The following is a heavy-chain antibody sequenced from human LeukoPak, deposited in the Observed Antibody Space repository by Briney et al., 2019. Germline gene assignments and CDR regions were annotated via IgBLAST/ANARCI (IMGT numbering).Heavy chain of an antibody. Sequence: GGSLRLSCAASGFIFSSYDMHWVRQATGKGLEWVSAIGTAGDTYYPGSVKGRFTISRENAKNSLYLQTNSLRAGDTAVYYCAREGRSSNYYYYGLDVWGQGTTVTVSS. CDR3: AREGRSSNYYYYGLDV. CDR1: GFIFSSYD. D-gene: IGHD6-6*01. V-gene: IGHV3-13*01. J-gene: IGHJ6*02. CDR2: IGTAGDT.